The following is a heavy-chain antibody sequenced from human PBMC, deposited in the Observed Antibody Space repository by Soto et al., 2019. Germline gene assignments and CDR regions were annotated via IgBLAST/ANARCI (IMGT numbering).Heavy chain of an antibody. CDR1: GGSISSYY. CDR2: IYYSGST. Sequence: SETLSLTCTVSGGSISSYYWSWIRQPPGKGLEWIGYIYYSGSTNYNPSLKSRVTISVDTSKNQFSLKLSSVTAADTAVYYCARERTIFGVVTEYNWFDPWGQGTLVTVSS. D-gene: IGHD3-3*01. V-gene: IGHV4-59*01. J-gene: IGHJ5*02. CDR3: ARERTIFGVVTEYNWFDP.